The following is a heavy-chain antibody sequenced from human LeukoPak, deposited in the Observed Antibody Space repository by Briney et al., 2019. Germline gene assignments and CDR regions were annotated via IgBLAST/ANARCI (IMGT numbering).Heavy chain of an antibody. CDR3: ARHPYSGSYHFDY. V-gene: IGHV1-2*02. CDR2: INSNSGGT. CDR1: VYTFTIYG. Sequence: GASVMVSSKACVYTFTIYGIRWVGQARGQGLEWMGWINSNSGGTNSAKKCQGRVTITTDTSISTAYMELNRLTSDDTAVYYCARHPYSGSYHFDYWGQGTLVTVSS. D-gene: IGHD1-26*01. J-gene: IGHJ4*02.